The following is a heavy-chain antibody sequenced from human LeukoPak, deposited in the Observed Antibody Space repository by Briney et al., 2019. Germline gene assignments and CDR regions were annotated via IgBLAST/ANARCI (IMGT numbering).Heavy chain of an antibody. Sequence: SETLSLTCTVSGGSISSYYWSWIRQPPGKGLEWIGYIYYSGSTNFNPSLKSRVTISVDTSKNQFSLKPSSVTAADTAVYYCARGQWRELNNWFDPWGQGALVTVSS. V-gene: IGHV4-59*01. CDR3: ARGQWRELNNWFDP. CDR1: GGSISSYY. D-gene: IGHD3-10*01. J-gene: IGHJ5*02. CDR2: IYYSGST.